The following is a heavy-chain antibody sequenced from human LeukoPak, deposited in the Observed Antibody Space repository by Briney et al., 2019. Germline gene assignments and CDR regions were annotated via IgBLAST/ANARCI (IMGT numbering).Heavy chain of an antibody. Sequence: PSXTLSXXCAVYGGSFSGYYWSWIRQPPGKGLEWIEEINHSGSTNYNPSLTSRVTISVDTSKNQFSLKRSSVTAEDTAVYYCARXPIYRSSGWFDYWGQGTLVTVSS. D-gene: IGHD6-19*01. V-gene: IGHV4-34*01. CDR2: INHSGST. CDR3: ARXPIYRSSGWFDY. J-gene: IGHJ5*01. CDR1: GGSFSGYY.